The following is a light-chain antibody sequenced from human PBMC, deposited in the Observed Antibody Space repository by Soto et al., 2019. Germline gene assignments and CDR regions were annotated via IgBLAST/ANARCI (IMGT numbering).Light chain of an antibody. CDR3: QQYNNWPPDGT. CDR1: QSVSSN. V-gene: IGKV3-15*01. CDR2: GAS. Sequence: EIVMTQSPATLSVSPGERATLSCRASQSVSSNLAWYQQKPGQAPRPLIYGASTRAPGIPARFSGSGSGTEFTLTISSMQSEDFAVYYCQQYNNWPPDGTFGQGTKVEIK. J-gene: IGKJ1*01.